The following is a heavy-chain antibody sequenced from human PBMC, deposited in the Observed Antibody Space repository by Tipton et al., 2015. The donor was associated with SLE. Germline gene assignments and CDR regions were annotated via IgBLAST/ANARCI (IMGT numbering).Heavy chain of an antibody. CDR2: IYHSGNT. D-gene: IGHD1-26*01. Sequence: TLSLTCAVSGYSISSGYYWGWIRQPPGKGLEWIGSIYHSGNTYYNPSLKSRVTISVDTSKNQFSLKLSSVTAADTAVYYCARDLDGWEPYYYAMDVWGQGTTVTVSS. J-gene: IGHJ6*02. CDR3: ARDLDGWEPYYYAMDV. V-gene: IGHV4-38-2*02. CDR1: GYSISSGYY.